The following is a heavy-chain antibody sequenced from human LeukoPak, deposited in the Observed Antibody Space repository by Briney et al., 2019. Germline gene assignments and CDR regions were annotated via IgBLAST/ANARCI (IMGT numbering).Heavy chain of an antibody. CDR3: ARVEVRYCSSTSCYTGTYNWFDP. V-gene: IGHV1-69*13. CDR2: IIPIFGTA. Sequence: GASVKVSCKASGGTFSSYAISWVRQAPGQGLEWMGGIIPIFGTANYAQKFQGRVTITADESTSTAYMELSSLRSEDTAVYYCARVEVRYCSSTSCYTGTYNWFDPWGQGTLVTVSS. CDR1: GGTFSSYA. J-gene: IGHJ5*02. D-gene: IGHD2-2*02.